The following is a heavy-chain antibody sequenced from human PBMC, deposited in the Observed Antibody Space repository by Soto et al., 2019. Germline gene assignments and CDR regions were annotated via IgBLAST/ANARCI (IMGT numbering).Heavy chain of an antibody. Sequence: LRLSCAASGFTFSSYWMSWVRQAPGKGLEWVANIKQDGSEKYYVDSVKGRFTISRDNAKNSLYLQMNSLRAEDTAVYYCARDSSVFRAKRGMDVWGQGTTVTV. CDR1: GFTFSSYW. V-gene: IGHV3-7*03. CDR3: ARDSSVFRAKRGMDV. CDR2: IKQDGSEK. J-gene: IGHJ6*02.